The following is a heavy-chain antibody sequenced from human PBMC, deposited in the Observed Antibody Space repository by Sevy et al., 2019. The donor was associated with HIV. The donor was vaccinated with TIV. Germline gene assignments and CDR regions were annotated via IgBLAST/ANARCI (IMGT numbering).Heavy chain of an antibody. Sequence: ASVKVSCKACGDTFTNNYMHWVRQAPGQGLEWMGIIDPSAGNASYAQRFQGRVTMTRDTSTSTLYMDLNSLRSEDTAVYYCVRADPAQHFDSWGQGTLVTVSS. CDR1: GDTFTNNY. CDR3: VRADPAQHFDS. CDR2: IDPSAGNA. V-gene: IGHV1-46*01. J-gene: IGHJ4*02.